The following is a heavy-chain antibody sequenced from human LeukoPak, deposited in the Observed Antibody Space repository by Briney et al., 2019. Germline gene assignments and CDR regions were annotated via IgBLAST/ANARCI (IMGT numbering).Heavy chain of an antibody. D-gene: IGHD1-26*01. CDR2: IIPIFGTA. J-gene: IGHJ4*02. CDR3: ARGRYSGSYTLFDY. Sequence: SVKVSCKASGGTFSSYAISWVRQAPGQGLEWMGGIIPIFGTANYAQKFQGRVTITADKSTSTAYMELRSLRSDDTAMYYCARGRYSGSYTLFDYWGQGILVTVSS. CDR1: GGTFSSYA. V-gene: IGHV1-69*06.